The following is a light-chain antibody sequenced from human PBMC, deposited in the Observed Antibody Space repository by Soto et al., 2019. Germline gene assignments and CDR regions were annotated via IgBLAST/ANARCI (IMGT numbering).Light chain of an antibody. J-gene: IGKJ1*01. CDR3: QQYNGYWT. V-gene: IGKV1-5*03. CDR2: KAS. Sequence: DIQMTQSPSTLFESIGDRVTITCRASQSISDLLAWYQQKPGKAPKLLIYKASSLKSGVPSRFSGSGSGTEYTLTISSLQPDDFASYYCQQYNGYWTFGQGTKVEIK. CDR1: QSISDL.